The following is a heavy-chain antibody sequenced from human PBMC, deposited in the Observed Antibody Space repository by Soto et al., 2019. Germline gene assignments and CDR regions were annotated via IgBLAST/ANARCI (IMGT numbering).Heavy chain of an antibody. Sequence: HPGGSLRLSCAASGFTFSSYAMSWVRQAPGKGLEWVSAISGSGGSTYYADSVKGRFTISRDNSKNTLYLQMNSLRAEDTAVYYCAKARPSGYEQASKEYYFDYWGQGTLVTVSS. CDR1: GFTFSSYA. CDR3: AKARPSGYEQASKEYYFDY. J-gene: IGHJ4*02. V-gene: IGHV3-23*01. CDR2: ISGSGGST. D-gene: IGHD5-12*01.